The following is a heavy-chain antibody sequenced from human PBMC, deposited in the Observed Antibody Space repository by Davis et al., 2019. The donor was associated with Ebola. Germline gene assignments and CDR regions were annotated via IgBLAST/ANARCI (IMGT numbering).Heavy chain of an antibody. D-gene: IGHD4-17*01. CDR2: ISSDGGIT. CDR1: GFTFSRYW. CDR3: VRTTYGAPEY. V-gene: IGHV3-74*01. J-gene: IGHJ4*02. Sequence: PGGSLRLSCAASGFTFSRYWMHWVRHTPGKGLVYVSRISSDGGITSYADSVKGRFTISRDNAKSTLYLQMNSLTAEDTAVYYCVRTTYGAPEYWGQGTLVTDSS.